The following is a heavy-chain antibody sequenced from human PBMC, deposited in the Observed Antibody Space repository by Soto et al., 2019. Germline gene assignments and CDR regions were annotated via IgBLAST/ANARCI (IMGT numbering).Heavy chain of an antibody. D-gene: IGHD3-22*01. CDR2: ISGSGDST. CDR3: ASRNYYDTSGYYYWCYFDF. V-gene: IGHV3-23*01. Sequence: EVQLLESGGGFVQPGGSLRLSCAAYGITFSNYAMSWVRQAQGKGLEWVSGISGSGDSTYYAESGKGRFTISRDNSRNIVYLPMNSLAAEDTVVYYCASRNYYDTSGYYYWCYFDFWGQGALVTVSS. CDR1: GITFSNYA. J-gene: IGHJ4*02.